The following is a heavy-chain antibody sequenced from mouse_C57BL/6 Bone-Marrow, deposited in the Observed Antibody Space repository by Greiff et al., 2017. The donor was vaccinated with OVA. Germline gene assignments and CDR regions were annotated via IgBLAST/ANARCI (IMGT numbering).Heavy chain of an antibody. Sequence: EVHLVESGGDLVKPGGSLKLSCAASGFTFSSYGMSWVRQTPDKRLEWVATISSGGSYTYYPDSVKGRFTIPRDNDKNTLYLQMSSLNSEDTAMYYCARQIYDGYPYYFDYWGQGTTLTVSS. CDR2: ISSGGSYT. D-gene: IGHD2-3*01. CDR1: GFTFSSYG. CDR3: ARQIYDGYPYYFDY. J-gene: IGHJ2*01. V-gene: IGHV5-6*01.